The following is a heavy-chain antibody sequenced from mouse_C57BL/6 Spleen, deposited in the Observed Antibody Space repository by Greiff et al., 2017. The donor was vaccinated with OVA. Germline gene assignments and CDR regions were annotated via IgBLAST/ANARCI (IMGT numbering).Heavy chain of an antibody. CDR3: ARGFGYPYYCDY. Sequence: VQLQQSGAELVRPGTSVKVSCKASGYAFTNYLIEWVKQRPGQGLEWIGVINPGSGGTNYNEKFKGKATLTADKSSSTAYMQLSSLTSEDSAVYFCARGFGYPYYCDYWGQGTTLTVSS. CDR1: GYAFTNYL. V-gene: IGHV1-54*01. CDR2: INPGSGGT. D-gene: IGHD2-2*01. J-gene: IGHJ2*01.